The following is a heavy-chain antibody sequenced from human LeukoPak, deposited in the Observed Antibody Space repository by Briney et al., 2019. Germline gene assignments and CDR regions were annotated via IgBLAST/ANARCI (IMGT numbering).Heavy chain of an antibody. V-gene: IGHV3-21*01. CDR1: GFTFSSYS. D-gene: IGHD3-22*01. J-gene: IGHJ4*02. CDR3: ARDTSPYYYGSSGYFS. CDR2: ISSSSSYI. Sequence: GGSLRLSCAASGFTFSSYSMNWVRQAPGKGLEWVSSISSSSSYIYYADSVKGRFTISRDNAKNSLYLQINSLRAEDTAVYYCARDTSPYYYGSSGYFSWGQGTLVTVSS.